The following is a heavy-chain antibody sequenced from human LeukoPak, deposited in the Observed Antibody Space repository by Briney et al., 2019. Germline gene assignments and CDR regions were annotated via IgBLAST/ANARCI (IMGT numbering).Heavy chain of an antibody. V-gene: IGHV4-39*01. D-gene: IGHD2-2*01. J-gene: IGHJ5*02. CDR1: GGSISSSSYY. Sequence: SETLSLTCTVSGGSISSSSYYWGWIRQPPGKGLEWIGSIYYSGSTYYNPSLKSRVTISVDTSKNQFSLKLSSVTAADTAVYYCARLGEGYCSSTSCYPHNWFDPWGQGTLVTVSS. CDR3: ARLGEGYCSSTSCYPHNWFDP. CDR2: IYYSGST.